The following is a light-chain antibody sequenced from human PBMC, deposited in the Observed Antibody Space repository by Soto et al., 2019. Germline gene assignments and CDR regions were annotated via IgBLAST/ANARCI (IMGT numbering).Light chain of an antibody. J-gene: IGKJ1*01. V-gene: IGKV1-8*01. CDR3: PQYYSYPQT. CDR1: QGISSY. Sequence: SPSSFTASTGDRVTITCRASQGISSYLAWYQQKPGKAPKLLIYAASTLQSGVPSRFSGSGSGTDFTLTISCLQSEDFATYYCPQYYSYPQTFAQVTKV. CDR2: AAS.